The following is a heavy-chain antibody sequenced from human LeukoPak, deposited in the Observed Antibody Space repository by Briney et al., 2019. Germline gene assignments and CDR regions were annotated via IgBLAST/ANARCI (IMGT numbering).Heavy chain of an antibody. Sequence: SETLSLTCTVYGGSMGNFYWNWIRQPAGKGLEWIGRIYTSGGINYNPSLKSRVTMSMDTSKNQFSLKLTSVTAADTAVYYCARPRNYIDHLDAFDIWGQGTMVTVSS. J-gene: IGHJ3*02. CDR1: GGSMGNFY. D-gene: IGHD1-7*01. CDR3: ARPRNYIDHLDAFDI. V-gene: IGHV4-4*07. CDR2: IYTSGGI.